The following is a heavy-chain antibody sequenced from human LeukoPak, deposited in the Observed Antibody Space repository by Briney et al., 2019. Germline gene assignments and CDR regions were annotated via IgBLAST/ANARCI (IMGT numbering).Heavy chain of an antibody. CDR1: GYTFTGYY. Sequence: ASVKVSCKASGYTFTGYYMHWVRQAPGQGLEWMGWINPNSGGTNYAQKFQGRVTMTRDTSISTAYMELSSLRSEDTAVYYCARVYSSGRLSDYWGQGTLVTVSS. V-gene: IGHV1-2*02. CDR2: INPNSGGT. D-gene: IGHD6-19*01. J-gene: IGHJ4*02. CDR3: ARVYSSGRLSDY.